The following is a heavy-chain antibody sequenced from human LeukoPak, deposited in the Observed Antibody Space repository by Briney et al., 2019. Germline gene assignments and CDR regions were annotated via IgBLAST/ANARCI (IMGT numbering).Heavy chain of an antibody. Sequence: GASVKVSCKASGYTFTGYYMHWVRQAPGQGLEWMGWINPNSGGTNYAQKFQGRVTMTRDTSISTGYMELSRLRSDDTAVYYCASHPLYYDSSGYDRPLSWFDPWGQGTLVTVSS. CDR3: ASHPLYYDSSGYDRPLSWFDP. CDR1: GYTFTGYY. V-gene: IGHV1-2*02. CDR2: INPNSGGT. D-gene: IGHD3-22*01. J-gene: IGHJ5*02.